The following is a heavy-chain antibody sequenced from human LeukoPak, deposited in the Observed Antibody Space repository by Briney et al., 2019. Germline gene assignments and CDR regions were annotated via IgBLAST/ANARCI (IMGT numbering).Heavy chain of an antibody. D-gene: IGHD6-13*01. Sequence: SVKVSCKASGGTFSSYAISWVRQAPGQGLEWMGGIIPIFGTANYAQKFQGRVTITTDESTSTAYMELSSLRSEDTAVCYCARGRIAAAGTRQGRWFDPWGQGTLVTVSS. CDR3: ARGRIAAAGTRQGRWFDP. CDR1: GGTFSSYA. J-gene: IGHJ5*02. V-gene: IGHV1-69*05. CDR2: IIPIFGTA.